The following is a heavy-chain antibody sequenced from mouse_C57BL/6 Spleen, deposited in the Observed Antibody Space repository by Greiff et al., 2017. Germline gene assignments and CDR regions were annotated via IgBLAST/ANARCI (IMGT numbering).Heavy chain of an antibody. CDR1: GFNIKDYY. J-gene: IGHJ3*01. V-gene: IGHV14-1*01. Sequence: VQLQQSGAELVRPGASVKLSCTASGFNIKDYYKHWVKQRPEQGLEWIGRIDPEDGDTEYAPKFQGKATMTADTSSNTAYLQLSSLTSEDTAVYYCTTGYDGAWFAYWGQGTLVTVSA. D-gene: IGHD2-2*01. CDR2: IDPEDGDT. CDR3: TTGYDGAWFAY.